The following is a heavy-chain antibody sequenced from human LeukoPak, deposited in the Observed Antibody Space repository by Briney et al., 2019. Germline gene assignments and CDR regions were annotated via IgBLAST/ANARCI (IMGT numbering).Heavy chain of an antibody. V-gene: IGHV3-23*01. Sequence: PGGSLRLSXAASGFTFSSYAMSWVRQAPGKGLEWVSAISGSGGSTYYADSVKGRFTISRDNSKNTLYLQMNSLRAEDTAVYYCAKDQWELGAFDIWGQGTMVTVSS. CDR2: ISGSGGST. CDR1: GFTFSSYA. J-gene: IGHJ3*02. CDR3: AKDQWELGAFDI. D-gene: IGHD1-26*01.